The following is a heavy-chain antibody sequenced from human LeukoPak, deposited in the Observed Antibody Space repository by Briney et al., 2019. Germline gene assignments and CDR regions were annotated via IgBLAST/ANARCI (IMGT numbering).Heavy chain of an antibody. Sequence: SETLSLTCTVSGGSISSYYRSWIRQPPGKGLEWTGYIYYSGSTNYNPSLKSRVTISVDTSKNQFSLKLSSVTAADTAVYYCARAPWLGELLNYYYYGMDVWGQGTTVTVSS. J-gene: IGHJ6*02. V-gene: IGHV4-59*01. CDR2: IYYSGST. CDR1: GGSISSYY. D-gene: IGHD3-10*01. CDR3: ARAPWLGELLNYYYYGMDV.